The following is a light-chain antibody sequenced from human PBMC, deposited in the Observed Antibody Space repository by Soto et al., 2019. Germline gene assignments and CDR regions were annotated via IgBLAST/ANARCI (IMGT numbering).Light chain of an antibody. V-gene: IGLV1-44*01. J-gene: IGLJ1*01. CDR2: NND. Sequence: QSVLTQPPSASGTPGQRVTISCSGSSSNIGSNTVNWYQQLPGTAPKLLIYNNDQRPSGVPDRFSGSKSGTSASLAISGLQSEDEADYYCATWDDSLNGGYVFGTGTQLTVL. CDR1: SSNIGSNT. CDR3: ATWDDSLNGGYV.